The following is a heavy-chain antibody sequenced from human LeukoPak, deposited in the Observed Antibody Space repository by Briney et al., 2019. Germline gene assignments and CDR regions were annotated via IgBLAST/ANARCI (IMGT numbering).Heavy chain of an antibody. CDR3: ATVAVIRGVTYFDY. Sequence: SETLSLTSTVSGGSISSYYWSWIRQPPGKGLEWITYLFYSGSTDYNPSLESRVNISVDTSKTQFSLKLRSVTAADTAVYYCATVAVIRGVTYFDYWGQGTLVTVSS. CDR1: GGSISSYY. J-gene: IGHJ4*02. CDR2: LFYSGST. D-gene: IGHD3-10*01. V-gene: IGHV4-59*01.